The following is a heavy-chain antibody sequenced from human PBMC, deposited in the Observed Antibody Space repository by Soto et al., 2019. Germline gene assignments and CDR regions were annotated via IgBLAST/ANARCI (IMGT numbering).Heavy chain of an antibody. D-gene: IGHD3-22*01. V-gene: IGHV4-39*02. CDR3: ARPSATTFYYDRSYWYFDL. J-gene: IGHJ2*01. Sequence: SETLSLTCTVSDGSFTSGSHYWGWIRQPPGKGLEWIASIYFSGTTYYNPSLKSRVTISVDTSKNHPSLQLNSVTAADTAVYYCARPSATTFYYDRSYWYFDLRGGVTPVPVSP. CDR1: DGSFTSGSHY. CDR2: IYFSGTT.